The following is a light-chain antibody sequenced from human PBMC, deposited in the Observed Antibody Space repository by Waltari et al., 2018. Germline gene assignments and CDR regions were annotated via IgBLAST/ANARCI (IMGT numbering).Light chain of an antibody. CDR2: EVN. Sequence: QSAMTQPASVSGSPGQSITISCTGSSRDIGNYNFVSWYQQFPGKAPKLMIFEVNRRPSGVSSRFSGSKSGNTASLTISGLQAEDEADYYCCSYSSSRTFDWVFGGGTKLTVL. CDR1: SRDIGNYNF. J-gene: IGLJ3*02. CDR3: CSYSSSRTFDWV. V-gene: IGLV2-14*01.